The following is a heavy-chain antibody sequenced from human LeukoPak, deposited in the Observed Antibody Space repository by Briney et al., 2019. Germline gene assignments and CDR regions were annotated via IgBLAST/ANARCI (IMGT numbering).Heavy chain of an antibody. D-gene: IGHD2-8*02. CDR1: GFTFNNYW. Sequence: GGSLRLSCAASGFTFNNYWMHWVRQPPGKGLLWVSRINTDGSTTNYADSVTGRFTTSRDNAKNTLYLQMNSLRAEDTALFYCTRVQAGRSGLMDVWGRGTTVTVSS. V-gene: IGHV3-74*01. CDR3: TRVQAGRSGLMDV. CDR2: INTDGSTT. J-gene: IGHJ6*02.